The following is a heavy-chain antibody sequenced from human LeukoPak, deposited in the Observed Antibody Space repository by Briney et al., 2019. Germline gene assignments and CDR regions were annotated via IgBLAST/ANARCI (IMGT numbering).Heavy chain of an antibody. J-gene: IGHJ3*02. CDR2: ISGSGGST. V-gene: IGHV3-23*01. CDR1: GFTFSSYA. Sequence: GGSLRLSCAASGFTFSSYAMSWVRQAPGKGLEWVSAISGSGGSTYYADSVKGRFTISRDNSKNTLYLQMNSLRAEDTAMYYCAREGSGTSDAFDIWGHGTMVTVSS. CDR3: AREGSGTSDAFDI. D-gene: IGHD3-10*01.